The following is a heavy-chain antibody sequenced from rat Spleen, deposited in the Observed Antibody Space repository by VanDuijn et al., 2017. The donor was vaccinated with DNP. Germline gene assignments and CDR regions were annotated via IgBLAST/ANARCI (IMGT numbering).Heavy chain of an antibody. CDR1: GFSLTSYG. CDR3: ARSLVAVAPTGAMDD. Sequence: QVQLKESGPGLVQPSQTLSLTCTVSGFSLTSYGVSWVRQPPGNGLECMAAISSGGRKDYNSGLKTRLNISRDTSKSQVFLKMNSVQTEDTAMYFWARSLVAVAPTGAMDDWGQGTSVTVSS. J-gene: IGHJ4*01. V-gene: IGHV2S12*01. D-gene: IGHD1-3*01. CDR2: ISSGGRK.